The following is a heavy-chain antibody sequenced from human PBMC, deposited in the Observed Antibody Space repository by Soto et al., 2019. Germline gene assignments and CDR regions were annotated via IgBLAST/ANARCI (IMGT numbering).Heavy chain of an antibody. CDR2: IWYDGSNK. Sequence: QVQLVESGGGVVQPGRSLRLSCAASGFTFSSYGMHWVRQAPGKGLEWVAVIWYDGSNKYYADSVKGRFTISRDNSKNTLYLQMNSLRAEDTAVYYCAREGSEAAAGNFDYWGQGTLVTVSS. J-gene: IGHJ4*02. V-gene: IGHV3-33*01. D-gene: IGHD6-13*01. CDR3: AREGSEAAAGNFDY. CDR1: GFTFSSYG.